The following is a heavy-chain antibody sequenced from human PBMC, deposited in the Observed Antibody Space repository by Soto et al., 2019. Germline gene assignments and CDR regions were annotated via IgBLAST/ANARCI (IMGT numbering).Heavy chain of an antibody. CDR1: GFTFISYA. CDR2: ISGSGSYI. V-gene: IGHV3-21*01. CDR3: AREGRAVAGEFDY. J-gene: IGHJ4*02. Sequence: WGSLRLSCAASGFTFISYAIICFRHSPGKGLEWVSAISGSGSYIYYADSVKGRFTISRDNAKNSLYLQMNSLRAEDTAVYYCAREGRAVAGEFDYWGQGTLVTVSS. D-gene: IGHD6-19*01.